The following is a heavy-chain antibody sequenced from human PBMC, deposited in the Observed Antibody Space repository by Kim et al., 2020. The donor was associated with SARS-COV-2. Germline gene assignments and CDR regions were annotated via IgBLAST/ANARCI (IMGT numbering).Heavy chain of an antibody. J-gene: IGHJ4*02. V-gene: IGHV1-18*01. CDR2: ISGYTRNT. Sequence: ASVKVSCKTSGYSFTYYGISWVRQAPGQGLEWMGWISGYTRNTNYTQKFQGRVTMTADTSTNIAYMELRTLSPDDTAIYYCARDLPRTTTSYYLDSWGQG. D-gene: IGHD6-6*01. CDR3: ARDLPRTTTSYYLDS. CDR1: GYSFTYYG.